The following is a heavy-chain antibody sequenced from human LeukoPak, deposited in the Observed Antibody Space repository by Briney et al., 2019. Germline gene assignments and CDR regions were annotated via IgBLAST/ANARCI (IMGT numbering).Heavy chain of an antibody. CDR1: GFTFSDFY. Sequence: PGGSLRLSCAASGFTFSDFYMTWIRQAPGKGLEWISYISEDGRITYYADSLKGRFTISRDNAKNSLSLQVGSLRADDTAVYFCARRGNTDSWTVLIDYWGQGTLVTVSS. J-gene: IGHJ4*02. V-gene: IGHV3-11*01. CDR2: ISEDGRIT. CDR3: ARRGNTDSWTVLIDY. D-gene: IGHD3/OR15-3a*01.